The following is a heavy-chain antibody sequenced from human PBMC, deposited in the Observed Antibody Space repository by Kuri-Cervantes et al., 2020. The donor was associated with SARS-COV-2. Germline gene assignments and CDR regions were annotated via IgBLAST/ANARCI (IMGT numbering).Heavy chain of an antibody. D-gene: IGHD6-13*01. Sequence: ESLKISCAVYGGSFSGYSWGWIRQPPGKGLEWIGEINHSGSTNYNPSLKSRVTISLDTSKSQFSLKLNSVTAADTAVYYCARVRVGSSRPVDYWGQGTLVTVSS. V-gene: IGHV4-34*01. J-gene: IGHJ4*02. CDR1: GGSFSGYS. CDR2: INHSGST. CDR3: ARVRVGSSRPVDY.